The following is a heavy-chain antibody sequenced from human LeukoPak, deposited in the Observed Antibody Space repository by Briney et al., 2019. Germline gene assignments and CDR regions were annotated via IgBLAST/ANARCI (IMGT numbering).Heavy chain of an antibody. D-gene: IGHD6-19*01. Sequence: GGSLTLSCAASASFSGNWMHWVRPAPGKGLEWVASIDQHGRDKYFLDSMKGRFTISRDNSKSSLYLQMNSLRAEDTAVYYCVRGSGWFFGFWGQGSLVTVSS. CDR1: ASFSGNW. CDR2: IDQHGRDK. CDR3: VRGSGWFFGF. J-gene: IGHJ4*02. V-gene: IGHV3-7*01.